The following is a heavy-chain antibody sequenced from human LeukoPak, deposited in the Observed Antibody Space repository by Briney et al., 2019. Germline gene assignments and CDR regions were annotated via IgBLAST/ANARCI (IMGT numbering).Heavy chain of an antibody. V-gene: IGHV1-18*01. CDR1: GYTFTSYG. J-gene: IGHJ4*02. D-gene: IGHD3-16*02. Sequence: GASVKVSCKASGYTFTSYGISWVRQAPGQGLEWMGWISAYSGNTNYAQKLQGRVTMTTDTSTSTAYMELRSLRSDDTAVYYCARGGNDYVWGSYRFIDYWGQGTLVTVSS. CDR2: ISAYSGNT. CDR3: ARGGNDYVWGSYRFIDY.